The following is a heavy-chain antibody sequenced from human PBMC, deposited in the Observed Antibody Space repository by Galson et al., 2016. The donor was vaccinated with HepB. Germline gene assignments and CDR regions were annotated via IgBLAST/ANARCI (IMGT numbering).Heavy chain of an antibody. CDR1: GYTFTGYY. Sequence: SVKVSCKASGYTFTGYYIHYVRQAPGQGLEWMAWINPKSGGTKYAQKFQGRVTMTRDTSISTADMELSRLRSDDTAVYYCARSVGYDYGMDVWAKGPRSPSP. CDR3: ARSVGYDYGMDV. V-gene: IGHV1-2*02. CDR2: INPKSGGT. D-gene: IGHD1-26*01. J-gene: IGHJ6*02.